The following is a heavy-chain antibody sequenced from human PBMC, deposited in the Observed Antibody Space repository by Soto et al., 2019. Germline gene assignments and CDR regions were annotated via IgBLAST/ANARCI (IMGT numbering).Heavy chain of an antibody. CDR2: ISWNSGSI. CDR3: AKEPFPYGSGSYPYYFDY. V-gene: IGHV3-9*01. J-gene: IGHJ4*02. Sequence: SLRLSCAASGFTFGDYAMHWVRQAPGKGLEWVSGISWNSGSIGYADSVKGRFTISRDNAKNSLYLQMNSLRAEDTALYYCAKEPFPYGSGSYPYYFDYWGQGTLVTVSS. D-gene: IGHD3-10*01. CDR1: GFTFGDYA.